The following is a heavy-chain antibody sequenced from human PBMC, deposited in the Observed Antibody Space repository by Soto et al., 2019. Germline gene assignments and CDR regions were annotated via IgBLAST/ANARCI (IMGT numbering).Heavy chain of an antibody. CDR3: ARQHPLDSRVWYT. CDR1: GDSFTGFW. V-gene: IGHV5-51*01. Sequence: GESLKISCKVSGDSFTGFWIGWVRQMPGKGLEWLGSIYPRDPDTRYSPSFQGQVTISADKSLSAAYLQWHSLQASDTAIYYCARQHPLDSRVWYTWGQGTLVTSPQ. CDR2: IYPRDPDT. D-gene: IGHD6-19*01. J-gene: IGHJ4*02.